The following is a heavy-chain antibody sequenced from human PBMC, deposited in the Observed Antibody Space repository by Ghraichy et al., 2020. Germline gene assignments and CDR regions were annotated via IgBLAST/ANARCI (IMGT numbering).Heavy chain of an antibody. CDR2: IYHSGST. Sequence: SETLSLTCAVSGGSISSSNWWSWVRQPPGKGLEWIGEIYHSGSTNYNPSLKSRVTISVDKSKNQFSLKLSSVTAADTAVYYCARDGNYRAGGMDVWGQGTTVTVSS. CDR1: GGSISSSNW. D-gene: IGHD3-16*02. CDR3: ARDGNYRAGGMDV. J-gene: IGHJ6*02. V-gene: IGHV4-4*02.